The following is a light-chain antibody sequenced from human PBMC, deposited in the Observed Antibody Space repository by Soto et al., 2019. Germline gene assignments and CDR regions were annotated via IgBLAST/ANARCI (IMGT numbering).Light chain of an antibody. CDR2: EVN. J-gene: IGLJ1*01. Sequence: QSALTQPPSASGSPGQSVTISCTGSSNDVGGYNYVSWYQQHPGKAPKLMIYEVNKRPSGVPDRFSGSKSGNTASLTVSGLQADDEADYYCSSYAGSTNYVFGTGTKVTV. CDR3: SSYAGSTNYV. CDR1: SNDVGGYNY. V-gene: IGLV2-8*01.